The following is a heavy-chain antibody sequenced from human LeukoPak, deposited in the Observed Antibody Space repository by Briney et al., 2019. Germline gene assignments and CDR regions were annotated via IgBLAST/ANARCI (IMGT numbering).Heavy chain of an antibody. J-gene: IGHJ6*02. Sequence: ASVKVSCKASGYTFTSYYMHWVRQAPGQGLEWMGWMNPNSGNTGYAQKFQGRVTMTRNTSISTAYMELSSLRSEDTAVYYCARFPFNYYYGMDVWGQGTTVTVSS. V-gene: IGHV1-8*02. CDR1: GYTFTSYY. D-gene: IGHD3-16*01. CDR3: ARFPFNYYYGMDV. CDR2: MNPNSGNT.